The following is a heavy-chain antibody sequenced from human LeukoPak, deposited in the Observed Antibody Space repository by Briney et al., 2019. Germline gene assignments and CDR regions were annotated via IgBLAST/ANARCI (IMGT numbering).Heavy chain of an antibody. CDR1: GFTFSNYW. CDR2: IKQDASEK. V-gene: IGHV3-7*04. D-gene: IGHD4-23*01. CDR3: ARDMSTVVTPGVDY. J-gene: IGHJ4*02. Sequence: PGGSLRLSCAASGFTFSNYWMSWVRQAPGKGLEWVANIKQDASEKYYVNSVKGRFTIFRDNAKNSLNLQMNSLRPEDTAVYYCARDMSTVVTPGVDYWGQGTLVTVSS.